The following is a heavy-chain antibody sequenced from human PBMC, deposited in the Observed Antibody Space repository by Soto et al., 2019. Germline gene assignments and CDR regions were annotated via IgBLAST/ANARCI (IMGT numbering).Heavy chain of an antibody. J-gene: IGHJ4*02. CDR1: GLNFSDYY. D-gene: IGHD1-1*01. CDR3: ASGPPLRNNLRGDSFDY. CDR2: KSSGDPTI. V-gene: IGHV3-11*01. Sequence: GGSLRLSCAASGLNFSDYYMSWFRQAPGEGLEWISYKSSGDPTIYYADSVKGRFTLSRDKANTSLYLHMSSLRAEDTAVYYCASGPPLRNNLRGDSFDYWGQGTLVTVSS.